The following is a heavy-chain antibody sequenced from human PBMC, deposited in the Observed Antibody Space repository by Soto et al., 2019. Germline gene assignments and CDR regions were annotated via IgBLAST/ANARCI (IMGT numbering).Heavy chain of an antibody. Sequence: GGSLRLSCAAPGFTFSSYGMHWVRQAPGKGLEWVAVISYDGSNKYYADSVKGRFTISRDNSKNTLYLQMNSLRAEDTAVYYCAKAYYDFWSGYYNSSGMDVWGQGTTVTVSS. V-gene: IGHV3-30*18. CDR1: GFTFSSYG. J-gene: IGHJ6*02. D-gene: IGHD3-3*01. CDR2: ISYDGSNK. CDR3: AKAYYDFWSGYYNSSGMDV.